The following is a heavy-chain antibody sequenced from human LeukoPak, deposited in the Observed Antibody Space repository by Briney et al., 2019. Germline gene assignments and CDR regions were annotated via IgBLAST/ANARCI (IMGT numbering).Heavy chain of an antibody. CDR2: IKSDGSTT. CDR3: ARGHSGNFYD. V-gene: IGHV3-74*01. D-gene: IGHD1-26*01. Sequence: TGGSLRLSCAASGFTFSNSWMNWVRQAPGKGLVWVLLIKSDGSTTTYADSVKGRFTISRDNAKNTLYLQMNSLRAEDAAVYYCARGHSGNFYDWGQGTLVTVSS. CDR1: GFTFSNSW. J-gene: IGHJ4*02.